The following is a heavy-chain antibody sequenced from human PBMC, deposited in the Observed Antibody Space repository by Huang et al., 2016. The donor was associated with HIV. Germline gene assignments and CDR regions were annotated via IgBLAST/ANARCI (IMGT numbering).Heavy chain of an antibody. CDR2: IKQGGSEN. Sequence: DVQLVESGGGLVQPGGSLRLSCAASGFTFSNYWMSWVRQAPGKGLEWVANIKQGGSENNDVDFVKGRFTISRDNAKNLLYLQMNSLRAEETAVYYCARDYVWGSYRPTYWYFDFWGRGTLVTVSS. CDR3: ARDYVWGSYRPTYWYFDF. J-gene: IGHJ2*01. CDR1: GFTFSNYW. V-gene: IGHV3-7*01. D-gene: IGHD3-16*02.